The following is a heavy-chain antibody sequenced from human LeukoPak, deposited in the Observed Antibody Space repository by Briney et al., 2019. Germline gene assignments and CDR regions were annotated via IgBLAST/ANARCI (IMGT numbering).Heavy chain of an antibody. J-gene: IGHJ4*02. V-gene: IGHV1-46*01. D-gene: IGHD3-10*01. CDR2: INPSGGST. CDR1: GYTFTSYY. Sequence: ASVKVSCKASGYTFTSYYTHWVRQAPGQGLEWMGIINPSGGSTSYAQKFQGRVTMTRDTSTSTVYMELSSLRSEDTAVYYCARVAGGYFPFDYWGQGTLVTVSS. CDR3: ARVAGGYFPFDY.